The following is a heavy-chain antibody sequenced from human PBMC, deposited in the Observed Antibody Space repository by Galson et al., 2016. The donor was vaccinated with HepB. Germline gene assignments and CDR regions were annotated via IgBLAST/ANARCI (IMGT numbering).Heavy chain of an antibody. V-gene: IGHV3-23*01. J-gene: IGHJ4*02. Sequence: SLRLSCAASGFTFSTYAMDWVRQAPGKGPEWVSAINGNGGSTSYTDSVKGRFTISRDNSKNTLYLQMNSLRAEDTAVYSCARWAYQSGNYRALDYWGQGTLSPSPQ. CDR1: GFTFSTYA. CDR2: INGNGGST. CDR3: ARWAYQSGNYRALDY. D-gene: IGHD3-16*02.